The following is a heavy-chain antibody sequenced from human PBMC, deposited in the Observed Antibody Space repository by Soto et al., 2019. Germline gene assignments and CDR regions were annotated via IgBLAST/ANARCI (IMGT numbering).Heavy chain of an antibody. CDR3: ARYYCSGGSCYYDY. Sequence: ASVKVSCKASGYTFTSYGISWVRQAPGQGLEWMGWISAYNGNTNYAQNLQGRVTMTTDTSASTAYMELRSLRSDDTAVYYCARYYCSGGSCYYDYWGLGTLVTVSS. J-gene: IGHJ4*02. D-gene: IGHD2-15*01. CDR1: GYTFTSYG. V-gene: IGHV1-18*01. CDR2: ISAYNGNT.